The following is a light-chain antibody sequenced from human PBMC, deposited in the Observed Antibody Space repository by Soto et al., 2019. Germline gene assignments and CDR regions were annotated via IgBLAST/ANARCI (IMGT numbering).Light chain of an antibody. CDR2: DVR. CDR3: SSYTTVSTYV. J-gene: IGLJ1*01. V-gene: IGLV2-14*01. CDR1: SSDVGGYNY. Sequence: QSALTQPASVSGSPGQSITISCTGTSSDVGGYNYVSWYQQHPGKAPKLMIYDVRNRPSGVSNRFSGSKSVNTASLTISGLKAEDEAAYYCSSYTTVSTYVFGTGTKVTVL.